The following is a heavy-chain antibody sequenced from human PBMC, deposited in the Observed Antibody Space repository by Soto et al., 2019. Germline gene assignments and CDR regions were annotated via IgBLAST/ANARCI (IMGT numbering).Heavy chain of an antibody. J-gene: IGHJ4*02. Sequence: SETLSLTCTVSGGSISSYYWSWIRQPPGKGLEWIGYIYYSGSTNYNPSLKSRVTISVDTSKNQFSLKLSSVTAADTAVYYCARAKLGSSSWFDYWGQGTLVTVSS. CDR1: GGSISSYY. CDR3: ARAKLGSSSWFDY. V-gene: IGHV4-59*01. D-gene: IGHD6-6*01. CDR2: IYYSGST.